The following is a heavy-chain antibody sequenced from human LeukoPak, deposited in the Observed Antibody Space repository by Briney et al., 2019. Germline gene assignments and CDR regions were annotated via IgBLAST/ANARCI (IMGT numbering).Heavy chain of an antibody. CDR1: GYTFTGYY. CDR3: ARDGLEYSSGWFDY. Sequence: ASVKVSCKASGYTFTGYYMHWVRQAPGQGLEWMGWVNPNSGGTNYAQKFQGWVTMTRDTSISTAYMELSRLRSDDTAVYYCARDGLEYSSGWFDYWGQGTLVTVSS. D-gene: IGHD6-19*01. V-gene: IGHV1-2*04. J-gene: IGHJ4*02. CDR2: VNPNSGGT.